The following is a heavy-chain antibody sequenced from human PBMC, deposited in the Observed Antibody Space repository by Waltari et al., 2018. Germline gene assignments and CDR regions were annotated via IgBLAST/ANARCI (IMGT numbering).Heavy chain of an antibody. CDR1: AATFTDNY. CDR2: HDPEDRQA. V-gene: IGHV1-69-2*01. Sequence: EVQLLQSGAEVKKPGTPVKISCKVSAATFTDNYIPWIQQAPGKGLQWMALHDPEDRQAVYAEKFQGRVTMTADTSIHTAYMEPTSLTSEDTAFYYCAAALGGGISASRPFHFWGQGTMITVSS. D-gene: IGHD3-10*01. CDR3: AAALGGGISASRPFHF. J-gene: IGHJ3*01.